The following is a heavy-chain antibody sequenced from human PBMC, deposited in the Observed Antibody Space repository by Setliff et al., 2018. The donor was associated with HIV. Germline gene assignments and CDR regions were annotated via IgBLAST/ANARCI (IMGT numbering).Heavy chain of an antibody. Sequence: SETLSLTCSVSGGSISSGSYYWTWIRQPAGKGPEWIAHIYTNGYTNYNPSLKSRVTISVDTSKNNFSLRLTSVTAADTAVYYCARAPPGIQNDAFDVWGQGTMVTVSS. CDR3: ARAPPGIQNDAFDV. V-gene: IGHV4-61*09. CDR2: IYTNGYT. CDR1: GGSISSGSYY. J-gene: IGHJ3*01.